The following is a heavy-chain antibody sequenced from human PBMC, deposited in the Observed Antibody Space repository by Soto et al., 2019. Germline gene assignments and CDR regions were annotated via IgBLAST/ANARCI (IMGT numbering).Heavy chain of an antibody. CDR1: GYTLTSYG. J-gene: IGHJ4*02. D-gene: IGHD3-3*01. Sequence: QVQLVQSGAEVKKPGASVKVSCKASGYTLTSYGISWVRQAPGQGLEWMGWISAYNGNTNYAQKLQGRVTMTTDTSTSTAYMELRSLRSDDTAVYYCARAEYYDFWSGYAHSFDYWGQGTLVTVSS. V-gene: IGHV1-18*01. CDR3: ARAEYYDFWSGYAHSFDY. CDR2: ISAYNGNT.